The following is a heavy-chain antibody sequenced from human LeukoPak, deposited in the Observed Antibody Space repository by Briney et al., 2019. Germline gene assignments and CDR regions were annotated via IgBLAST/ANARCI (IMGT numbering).Heavy chain of an antibody. CDR3: ASSPRGLVPLDY. CDR1: GFTFSIHA. CDR2: ITGNSVNT. V-gene: IGHV3-23*01. D-gene: IGHD3-16*01. J-gene: IGHJ4*02. Sequence: GGSLRLSCAASGFTFSIHAMNWVRQAPGKGLEWVSVITGNSVNTFYADSVKGRFTISRDNSKNTLYMYMNSLRAEDAAVYYCASSPRGLVPLDYWGQGTLVTVSS.